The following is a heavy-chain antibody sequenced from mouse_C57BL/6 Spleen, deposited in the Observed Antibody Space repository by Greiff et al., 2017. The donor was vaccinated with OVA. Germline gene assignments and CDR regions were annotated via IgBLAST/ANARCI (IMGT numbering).Heavy chain of an antibody. CDR1: GFTFSSYA. CDR2: ISDGGSYT. J-gene: IGHJ3*01. CDR3: AREGGVTTPWFAY. Sequence: EVQLVESGGGLVKPGGSLKLSCAASGFTFSSYAMSWVRQTPEKRLEWVATISDGGSYTYYPDNVKGRFTISRDNAKNNLYLQMSHLKSEDTAMYYCAREGGVTTPWFAYWGQGTLVTVSA. D-gene: IGHD2-2*01. V-gene: IGHV5-4*01.